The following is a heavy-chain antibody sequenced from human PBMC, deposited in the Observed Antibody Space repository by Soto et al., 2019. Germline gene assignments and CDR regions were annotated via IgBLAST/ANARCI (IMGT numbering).Heavy chain of an antibody. V-gene: IGHV1-69*13. CDR1: GGTFSSYA. CDR3: ARKYCSSTSCQLSYYYYGMDV. Sequence: SVKVSCKASGGTFSSYAISWVRQAPGQGLEWMGGIIPIFGTANYAQKFQGRVTITADESTSTAYMELSSLRSEDTAVYYCARKYCSSTSCQLSYYYYGMDVWGQGTTVTVSS. D-gene: IGHD2-2*01. CDR2: IIPIFGTA. J-gene: IGHJ6*02.